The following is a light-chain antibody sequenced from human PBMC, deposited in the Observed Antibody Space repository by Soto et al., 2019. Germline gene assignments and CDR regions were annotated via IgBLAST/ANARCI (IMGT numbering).Light chain of an antibody. J-gene: IGKJ1*01. V-gene: IGKV1-5*03. CDR2: KAS. Sequence: DIQMTQSPSALSASVGDTVTITCRASQSVDTCLAWYQQKPGKAPHLLIYKASRLETGVPSRLSGSGSVTDYTLTITGLQPDDFATYYCHQFYRYPWTFGQGNKVEI. CDR3: HQFYRYPWT. CDR1: QSVDTC.